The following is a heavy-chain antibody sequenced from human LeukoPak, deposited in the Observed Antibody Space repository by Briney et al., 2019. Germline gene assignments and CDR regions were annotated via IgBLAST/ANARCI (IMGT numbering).Heavy chain of an antibody. J-gene: IGHJ6*02. CDR3: AKSWVKQRPQTYYYYGMDV. Sequence: GRSLRLSCAASGFTFDNYAMHWVRQAPGKGLEWVSGISWNSRSIGYADSVKGRLTISRDNAKNSLYLQLNSLRAEDTALYYCAKSWVKQRPQTYYYYGMDVWGQGTTVTVSS. CDR1: GFTFDNYA. CDR2: ISWNSRSI. V-gene: IGHV3-9*01. D-gene: IGHD6-25*01.